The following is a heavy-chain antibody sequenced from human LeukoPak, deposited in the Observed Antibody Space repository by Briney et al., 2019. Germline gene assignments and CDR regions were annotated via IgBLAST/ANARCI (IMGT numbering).Heavy chain of an antibody. CDR2: VYTSGST. CDR1: GDSISSYY. J-gene: IGHJ4*02. D-gene: IGHD3-10*01. V-gene: IGHV4-4*07. Sequence: SETLSLTCTVSGDSISSYYWSWIRQPAGKGLEWIGRVYTSGSTNYAPSLKSRVTMSMDTSKNQFSLKMSSVTAADTAVYYCARGLWFGDENPPYFDYWGQGILVTVSS. CDR3: ARGLWFGDENPPYFDY.